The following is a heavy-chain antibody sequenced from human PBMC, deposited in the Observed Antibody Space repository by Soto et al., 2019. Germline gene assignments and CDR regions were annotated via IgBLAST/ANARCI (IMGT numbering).Heavy chain of an antibody. D-gene: IGHD4-17*01. V-gene: IGHV4-59*01. Sequence: PSETLSLTCTVSGGSISSYYWRWIRQPPGKGLEWIVYIYYSGSTNYNPSLTRRVTLSVDTSKNQFSLKLSSVTAADTAVYYCARGNDYGDYFDYWGQGTLVTVSS. CDR1: GGSISSYY. CDR3: ARGNDYGDYFDY. J-gene: IGHJ4*02. CDR2: IYYSGST.